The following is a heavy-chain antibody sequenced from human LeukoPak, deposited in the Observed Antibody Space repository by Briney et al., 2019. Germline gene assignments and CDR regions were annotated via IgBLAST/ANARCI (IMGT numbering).Heavy chain of an antibody. J-gene: IGHJ4*02. V-gene: IGHV4-39*01. CDR1: GGSISSSSYY. CDR3: ARHGIYVGSGWSFDF. D-gene: IGHD6-19*01. Sequence: SETLSLTCTVSGGSISSSSYYWGWIRQPPVKGLEWIESINYSGSTYYKPSLRSRVTISVDTSKNQFSLKLSSVTAADTAVYYCARHGIYVGSGWSFDFWAQGTLVTVSS. CDR2: INYSGST.